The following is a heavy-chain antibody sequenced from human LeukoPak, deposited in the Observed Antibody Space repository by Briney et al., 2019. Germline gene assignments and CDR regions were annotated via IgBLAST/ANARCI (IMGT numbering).Heavy chain of an antibody. CDR3: AKDNRRHYTSGPNPDSLH. V-gene: IGHV3-9*01. J-gene: IGHJ4*02. Sequence: GGSLRLSCAGSGFIFDNYAMHWVRQPPGKGLEWVSGISWNSGSIDYADSVKGRFTISRDNAKNSLYLQMNSLRVEDTAFYYCAKDNRRHYTSGPNPDSLHWGQGALVTVSS. D-gene: IGHD6-19*01. CDR2: ISWNSGSI. CDR1: GFIFDNYA.